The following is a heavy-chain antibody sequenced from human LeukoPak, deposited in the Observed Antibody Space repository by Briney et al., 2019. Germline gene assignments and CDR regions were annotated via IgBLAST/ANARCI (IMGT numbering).Heavy chain of an antibody. J-gene: IGHJ6*03. CDR3: AKAHSSSWYRDYYYYYYMDV. D-gene: IGHD6-13*01. CDR2: ISAGGGST. Sequence: GGSLRLSCAASGFTFSSYALSWVRQAPGKGLEWVSAISAGGGSTYYADSVKGRFTISRDNSKNTLYLQMNSLRAEDTAVYYCAKAHSSSWYRDYYYYYYMDVWGKGTTVTVSS. V-gene: IGHV3-23*01. CDR1: GFTFSSYA.